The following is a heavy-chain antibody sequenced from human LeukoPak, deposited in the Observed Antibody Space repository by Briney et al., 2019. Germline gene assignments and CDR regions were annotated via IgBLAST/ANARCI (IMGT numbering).Heavy chain of an antibody. V-gene: IGHV3-7*01. D-gene: IGHD2-2*01. Sequence: GGSLRLSCAACGFIFSTYWLSWVRHAPGKGLEWVATIRQDGSEKHYVDSVKGRFPISRDNAKHSLYLQMNSLTVEDTAVYYCLRGCSRASCPYFFDSWGQGTLVTVS. J-gene: IGHJ4*02. CDR2: IRQDGSEK. CDR1: GFIFSTYW. CDR3: LRGCSRASCPYFFDS.